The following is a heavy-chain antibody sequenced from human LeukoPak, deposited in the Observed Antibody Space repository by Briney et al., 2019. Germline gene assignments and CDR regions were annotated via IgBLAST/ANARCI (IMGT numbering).Heavy chain of an antibody. D-gene: IGHD3-3*01. CDR2: ISAYNGNT. CDR1: GYTFTSYG. J-gene: IGHJ4*02. Sequence: GASVKVSCKASGYTFTSYGISWVRQAPGQGLEWMGWISAYNGNTNYAQKLQGRVTITRNTSISTAYMELSSLRSEDTAVYYCARGDSVDDFWSGSQYYFDYWGQGTLVTVSS. CDR3: ARGDSVDDFWSGSQYYFDY. V-gene: IGHV1-18*01.